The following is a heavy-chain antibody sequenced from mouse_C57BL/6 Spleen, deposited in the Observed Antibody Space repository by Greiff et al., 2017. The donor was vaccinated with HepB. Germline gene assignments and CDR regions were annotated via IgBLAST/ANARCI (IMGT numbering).Heavy chain of an antibody. Sequence: DVMLVESGGGLVQPGGSLKLSCAASGFTFSDYYMYWVRQTPEKRLEWVAYISNGGGSTYYPDTVKGRFTISRDYAKNTLYLQMSRLKSEDTAMYYCARHEYYGSFDYWGQGTTLTVSS. J-gene: IGHJ2*01. D-gene: IGHD1-1*01. CDR2: ISNGGGST. CDR3: ARHEYYGSFDY. CDR1: GFTFSDYY. V-gene: IGHV5-12*01.